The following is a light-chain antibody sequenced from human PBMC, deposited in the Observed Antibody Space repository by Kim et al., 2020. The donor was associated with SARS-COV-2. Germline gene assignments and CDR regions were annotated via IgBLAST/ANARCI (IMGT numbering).Light chain of an antibody. Sequence: VYQGQTASITCSGDKLGDKYACWYQQKPGQSPVLVIYQDSKRPSGIPERFSGSNSGNTATLTISGTQAMDEADYYCQAWDSSTEVFGTGTKVTVL. V-gene: IGLV3-1*01. CDR1: KLGDKY. CDR2: QDS. J-gene: IGLJ1*01. CDR3: QAWDSSTEV.